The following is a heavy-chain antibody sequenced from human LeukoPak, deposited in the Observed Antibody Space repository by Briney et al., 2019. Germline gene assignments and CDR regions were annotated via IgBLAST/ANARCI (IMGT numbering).Heavy chain of an antibody. Sequence: GRSLRLSCGASGFTFSSYAMHWVRQAPGKGLEWVSSISGSGGSTYYADSVKGRFTISRDNSKNTLYLQMNSLRAEDTAVYYCAKSTTTVTTDAFDIWGQGTMVTVSS. CDR1: GFTFSSYA. V-gene: IGHV3-23*01. J-gene: IGHJ3*02. CDR3: AKSTTTVTTDAFDI. D-gene: IGHD4-17*01. CDR2: ISGSGGST.